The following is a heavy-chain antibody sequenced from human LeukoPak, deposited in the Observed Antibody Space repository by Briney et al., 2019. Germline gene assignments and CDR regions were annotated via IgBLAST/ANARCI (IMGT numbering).Heavy chain of an antibody. CDR2: IYYTGST. J-gene: IGHJ5*02. CDR3: ARVPVNIWENWFDP. D-gene: IGHD1-26*01. Sequence: SETLSLTCTVSGGSISSYYWSWIRQPPGEGLEWIGNIYYTGSTYYNPSLKSRVTISVDTSKNQFSLKLSSVTAADTAVYYCARVPVNIWENWFDPWGQGTLVTVSS. CDR1: GGSISSYY. V-gene: IGHV4-59*12.